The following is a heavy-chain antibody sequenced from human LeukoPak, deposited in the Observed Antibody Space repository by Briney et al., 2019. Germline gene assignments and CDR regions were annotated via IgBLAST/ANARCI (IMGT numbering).Heavy chain of an antibody. D-gene: IGHD2-2*01. CDR2: IYTSGST. V-gene: IGHV4-4*09. CDR3: ARHYCSSTSCSHDAFDI. J-gene: IGHJ3*02. Sequence: PSETLSLTCTVSGGSISSYYWSWIRQPPGKGLEWIGYIYTSGSTNYNPSLKSRVTISVDTSKNQFSLKLSSVTAADTAVYYCARHYCSSTSCSHDAFDIWGQGTMVTVSS. CDR1: GGSISSYY.